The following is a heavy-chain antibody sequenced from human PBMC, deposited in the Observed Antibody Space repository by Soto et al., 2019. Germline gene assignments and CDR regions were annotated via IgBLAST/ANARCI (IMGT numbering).Heavy chain of an antibody. V-gene: IGHV4-61*08. CDR2: VYYSGIT. J-gene: IGHJ4*02. CDR3: ARDIRRCSRAFDX. D-gene: IGHD2-21*01. CDR1: GGSVSGVAYY. Sequence: AENLALTCTVSGGSVSGVAYYWTWIRQPPGKGLELIGYVYYSGITTYNPSLKSRVTISIDTSKNQFSLKLTSATAADTAGYYCARDIRRCSRAFDXWGQGALVTVS.